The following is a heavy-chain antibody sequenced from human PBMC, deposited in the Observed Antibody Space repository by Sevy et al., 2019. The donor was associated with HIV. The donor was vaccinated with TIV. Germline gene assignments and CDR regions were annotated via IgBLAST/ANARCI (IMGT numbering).Heavy chain of an antibody. D-gene: IGHD4-17*01. CDR3: ARDGGTMTTPGSFDI. Sequence: SETLSLTCAVSGVSISSGAYSWNWIWQPPGKGLEWIGYIYHTGNTYYNPSLKSRITISLDRSKNQFSLRLSSVTAADTAVYFCARDGGTMTTPGSFDIWGQGTMVTVSS. CDR2: IYHTGNT. J-gene: IGHJ3*02. V-gene: IGHV4-30-2*01. CDR1: GVSISSGAYS.